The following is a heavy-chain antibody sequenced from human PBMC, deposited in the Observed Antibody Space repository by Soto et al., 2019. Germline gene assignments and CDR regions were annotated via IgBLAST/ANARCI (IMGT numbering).Heavy chain of an antibody. CDR3: ARDPGFGFGYSYAFAMDV. Sequence: QVQLVQSGAEVKKPGASVKVSCKASGYTFSNYGISWVRQGPGQGLEWMGWISGYNGNTHYEEKVQDRIKMTTDTSTSTTNLELMSLRSDDTAVYFCARDPGFGFGYSYAFAMDVWGQGTTVTVSS. D-gene: IGHD5-18*01. CDR1: GYTFSNYG. V-gene: IGHV1-18*01. J-gene: IGHJ6*02. CDR2: ISGYNGNT.